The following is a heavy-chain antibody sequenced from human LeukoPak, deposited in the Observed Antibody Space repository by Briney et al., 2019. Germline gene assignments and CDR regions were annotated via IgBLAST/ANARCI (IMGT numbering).Heavy chain of an antibody. CDR3: ATTPLGSSSPFDY. CDR2: FDPGDGET. CDR1: GYTLTELS. V-gene: IGHV1-24*01. J-gene: IGHJ4*02. Sequence: GASVKVSCKVSGYTLTELSMHWVRQAPGKGLEWMGGFDPGDGETIYAQKFQGRVTMTEDTSTDTAYMELSSLRSEDTAVYYCATTPLGSSSPFDYWGQGTLVTVSS. D-gene: IGHD6-6*01.